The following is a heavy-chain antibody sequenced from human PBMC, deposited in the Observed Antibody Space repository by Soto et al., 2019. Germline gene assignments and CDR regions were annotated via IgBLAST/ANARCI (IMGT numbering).Heavy chain of an antibody. Sequence: SETLSLTCTVSGDSISSSSYFWGWIRQPPGKGLEWIGYIYYSGTAYYNPSLKSRVTVSVDTSKNQFSLKLSSVTAADTAVYYCARSFGSGSYNPWGQGSLVTVSS. J-gene: IGHJ5*02. CDR2: IYYSGTA. D-gene: IGHD3-10*01. V-gene: IGHV4-39*01. CDR1: GDSISSSSYF. CDR3: ARSFGSGSYNP.